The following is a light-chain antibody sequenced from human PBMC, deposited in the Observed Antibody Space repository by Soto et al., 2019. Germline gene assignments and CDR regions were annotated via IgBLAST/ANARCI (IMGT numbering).Light chain of an antibody. J-gene: IGKJ1*01. CDR2: GAS. Sequence: EIVMTQSPATLSVSPGERATLSCRASQRIDTSLAWYQQKPGQAPRLLIYGASSRATGIPDRFSGSGSGTDFTLTISRLEPEDFAVYYCQQYGSSPRTFGQGTKVDI. CDR3: QQYGSSPRT. CDR1: QRIDTS. V-gene: IGKV3-20*01.